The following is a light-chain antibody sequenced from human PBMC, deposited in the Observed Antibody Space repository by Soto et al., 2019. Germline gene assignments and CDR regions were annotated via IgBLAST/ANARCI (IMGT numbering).Light chain of an antibody. CDR1: QGLLDSDGRTH. CDR2: EVS. J-gene: IGKJ4*01. V-gene: IGKV2D-29*01. CDR3: MQSLQLNT. Sequence: DIVLTQTPPSLSVTPGQPASISCNSSQGLLDSDGRTHLYWYVQKTGQPPQALIYEVSKRSSGVPDRFSGSGSGTHFTLTMSRVQAEDAGIYYCMQSLQLNTFGGGTKVDIK.